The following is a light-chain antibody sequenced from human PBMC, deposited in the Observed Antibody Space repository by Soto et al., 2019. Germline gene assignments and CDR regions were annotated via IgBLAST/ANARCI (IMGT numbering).Light chain of an antibody. V-gene: IGKV3-20*01. CDR3: QHYGSSPPEFT. Sequence: EIVLTQSPGTLSLSPGERATLSCRASQSVSSNYLAWYQQRPGQGPRLLIFGASYRATGIPDRFSGSGSGTDFTLAISRLEPEDFAVYYCQHYGSSPPEFTFGPGTRVDSK. CDR2: GAS. J-gene: IGKJ3*01. CDR1: QSVSSNY.